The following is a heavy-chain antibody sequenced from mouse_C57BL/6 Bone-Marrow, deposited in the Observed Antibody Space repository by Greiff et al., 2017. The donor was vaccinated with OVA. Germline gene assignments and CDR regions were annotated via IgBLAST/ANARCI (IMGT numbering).Heavy chain of an antibody. CDR2: IRNKANGYTT. D-gene: IGHD1-1*01. Sequence: DVMLVESGGGLVQPGGSLSLSCAASGFTFTDYYMSWVRQPPGKALEWLGFIRNKANGYTTEYSASVKGGFIISRDNSQSILYLQMNALRAEDSATYYCARYTGIYYYGSSLDYWGQGTTLTVSS. CDR3: ARYTGIYYYGSSLDY. CDR1: GFTFTDYY. V-gene: IGHV7-3*01. J-gene: IGHJ2*01.